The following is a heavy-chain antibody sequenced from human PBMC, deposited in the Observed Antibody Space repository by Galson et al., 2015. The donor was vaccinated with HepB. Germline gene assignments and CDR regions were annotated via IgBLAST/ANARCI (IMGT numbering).Heavy chain of an antibody. V-gene: IGHV3-74*01. J-gene: IGHJ2*01. D-gene: IGHD4-17*01. CDR2: INTDGSSA. Sequence: SLRLSCAASGFTFSNSWMHWVRQTPGKGLVWVSRINTDGSSATYADSVKGRFTISRDNAKNSVYLQMNSLRSEDTTVYYCARVEGDYFIWYFDLWGRGTPVTVSS. CDR3: ARVEGDYFIWYFDL. CDR1: GFTFSNSW.